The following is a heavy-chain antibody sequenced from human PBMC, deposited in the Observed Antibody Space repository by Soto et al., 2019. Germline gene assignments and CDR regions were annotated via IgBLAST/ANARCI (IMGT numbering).Heavy chain of an antibody. CDR1: SGSLSGYD. D-gene: IGHD6-6*01. CDR3: ARAPKVSGSAQTRPDF. J-gene: IGHJ4*02. V-gene: IGHV4-34*01. Sequence: PSETLSPTASLYSGSLSGYDWSWIRQPPGKGLEWIGEISPSGTTNYSPSLKSRVSISVDTSKNQFSLNLTSLTAADTAVYYCARAPKVSGSAQTRPDFWGQGSLVTVSS. CDR2: ISPSGTT.